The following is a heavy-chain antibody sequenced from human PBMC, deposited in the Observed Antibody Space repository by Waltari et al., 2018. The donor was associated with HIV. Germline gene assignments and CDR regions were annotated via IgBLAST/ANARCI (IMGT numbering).Heavy chain of an antibody. V-gene: IGHV1-69*01. J-gene: IGHJ4*02. CDR1: GGTFSRYA. CDR2: IIPIFGTA. Sequence: QVQLVQSGAEVKKPGSSVKVSCKASGGTFSRYAISWARQAPGQWLEWMGGIIPIFGTANYAQKFQGRVTIIADEFTSTAYMELSSLRSEDTAMYYCARGGCSGSYYCYFDYWGQGTLVTVSS. CDR3: ARGGCSGSYYCYFDY. D-gene: IGHD1-26*01.